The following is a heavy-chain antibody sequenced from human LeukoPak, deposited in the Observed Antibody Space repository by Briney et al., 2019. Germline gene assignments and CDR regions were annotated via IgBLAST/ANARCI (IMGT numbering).Heavy chain of an antibody. Sequence: ETLSLTCTVSGGSISSSSYYWGWIRQPPGKGLEWVANIKQDGSEKNYVDSVKGRFTISRDNAKNSLYLQMNSLRAEDTSVYYCARYSSVGDLGQGTLVTVSS. CDR2: IKQDGSEK. CDR1: GGSISSSSYY. V-gene: IGHV3-7*01. CDR3: ARYSSVGD. J-gene: IGHJ4*02. D-gene: IGHD2-15*01.